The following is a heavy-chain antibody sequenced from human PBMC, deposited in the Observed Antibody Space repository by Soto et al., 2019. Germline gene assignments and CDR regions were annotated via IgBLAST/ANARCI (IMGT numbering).Heavy chain of an antibody. J-gene: IGHJ4*02. CDR1: GFTFSSDA. Sequence: GGSLRLSCAACGFTFSSDAMSWVRQAPGKGLEWVSAISGSGGSTYYADSVKGRFTISRDNSKNTLYLQMNSLRAEDTAVYYCAKHYPQIQLWPRGPFAYWGQGTLVTVSS. V-gene: IGHV3-23*01. CDR3: AKHYPQIQLWPRGPFAY. D-gene: IGHD5-18*01. CDR2: ISGSGGST.